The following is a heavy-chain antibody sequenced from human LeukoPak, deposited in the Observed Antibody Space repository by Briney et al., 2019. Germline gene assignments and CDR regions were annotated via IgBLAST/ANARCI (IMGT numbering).Heavy chain of an antibody. CDR1: AGSFGGYY. CDR3: ARNGFRFLVAEYFQH. V-gene: IGHV4-34*01. CDR2: INHSGST. J-gene: IGHJ1*01. Sequence: PSETLSLTCAVYAGSFGGYYWSWIRQPPGKGLEWIGEINHSGSTNYNPSLKSRVTISVDTSKNQFSLKLSSVTAADTAVYYCARNGFRFLVAEYFQHWGQGTLVTVSS. D-gene: IGHD2-8*01.